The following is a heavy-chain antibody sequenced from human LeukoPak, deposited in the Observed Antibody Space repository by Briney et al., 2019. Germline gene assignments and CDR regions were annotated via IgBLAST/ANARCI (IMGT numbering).Heavy chain of an antibody. CDR1: GGSFSGYY. J-gene: IGHJ4*02. CDR3: ARSSYGGNSHFDY. D-gene: IGHD4-23*01. CDR2: INHSGST. V-gene: IGHV4-34*01. Sequence: KPSETLSLTCAVYGGSFSGYYWSWIRQPPGKGLEWIGEINHSGSTNYNPSLKSRVTISVDTSKNQFSLKLSSVSAADTAVYYCARSSYGGNSHFDYWGQGTLVTVSS.